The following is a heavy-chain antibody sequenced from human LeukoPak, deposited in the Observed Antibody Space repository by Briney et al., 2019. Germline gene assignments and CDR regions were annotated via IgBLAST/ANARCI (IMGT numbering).Heavy chain of an antibody. D-gene: IGHD3-3*01. J-gene: IGHJ6*02. Sequence: GASVKVSCKASGGTFSSYAISWVRQAPGRGLEWMGGIIPIFGTANYAQKFQGRVTITADESTSTAYMELSSLRSEDTAVYYCASGYDFWSGYPYGMDVWGQGTTVTVSS. V-gene: IGHV1-69*13. CDR1: GGTFSSYA. CDR3: ASGYDFWSGYPYGMDV. CDR2: IIPIFGTA.